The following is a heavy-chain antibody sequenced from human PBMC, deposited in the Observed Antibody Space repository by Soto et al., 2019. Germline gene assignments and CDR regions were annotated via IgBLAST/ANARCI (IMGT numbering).Heavy chain of an antibody. CDR1: GGTFSSYA. CDR2: IIPIFGTA. V-gene: IGHV1-69*13. Sequence: ASVKVSCKASGGTFSSYAISWVRQAPGQGLEWMGGIIPIFGTANYAQKFQGRVTITADESTSTAYMELSSLRSEDTAVYYCARDVSGYSYHMDVWGQGTTVTISS. J-gene: IGHJ6*02. CDR3: ARDVSGYSYHMDV. D-gene: IGHD5-18*01.